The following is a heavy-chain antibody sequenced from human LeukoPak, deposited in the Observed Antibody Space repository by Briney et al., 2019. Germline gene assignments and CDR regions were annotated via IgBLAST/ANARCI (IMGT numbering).Heavy chain of an antibody. V-gene: IGHV3-30*18. CDR1: GFTFSSYG. D-gene: IGHD2-15*01. J-gene: IGHJ4*02. CDR3: AKSDLGHRSRQVGHFDY. Sequence: RGSLRLSCADSGFTFSSYGMHRVRQAPGKGLERVAVISYDGSNKYYADSVKGRFTISRDNSKTTLYLQMNSLRAEDTAVYYCAKSDLGHRSRQVGHFDYWGQGTLVTVSS. CDR2: ISYDGSNK.